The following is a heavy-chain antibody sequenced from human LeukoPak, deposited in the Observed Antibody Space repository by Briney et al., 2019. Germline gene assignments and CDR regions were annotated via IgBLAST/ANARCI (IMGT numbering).Heavy chain of an antibody. D-gene: IGHD6-6*01. CDR3: ARHARSSSSSLVYYMDV. CDR2: ISAYNGNT. Sequence: GASVKVSCKASGYTFTSYGISWVRQAPGQGLEWMGRISAYNGNTNYAQKLQGRVTMTTDTSTSTAYMELRSLRSDDAAVYYCARHARSSSSSLVYYMDVWGKGTTVTVSS. CDR1: GYTFTSYG. V-gene: IGHV1-18*01. J-gene: IGHJ6*03.